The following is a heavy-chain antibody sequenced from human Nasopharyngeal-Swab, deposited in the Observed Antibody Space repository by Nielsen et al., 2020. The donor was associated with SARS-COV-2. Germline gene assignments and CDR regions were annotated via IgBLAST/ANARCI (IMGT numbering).Heavy chain of an antibody. CDR3: AKDSTGVDFDRYFDL. V-gene: IGHV3-23*01. Sequence: GESLKISCAASGFTFSSYAMSWVRQAPGKGLEWVSAISGSGGSTYYADSVKGRFTISRDNSKNTLYLQMNSLRAEDTAVYYCAKDSTGVDFDRYFDLWGRGTLVTVPS. J-gene: IGHJ2*01. CDR1: GFTFSSYA. D-gene: IGHD3-10*01. CDR2: ISGSGGST.